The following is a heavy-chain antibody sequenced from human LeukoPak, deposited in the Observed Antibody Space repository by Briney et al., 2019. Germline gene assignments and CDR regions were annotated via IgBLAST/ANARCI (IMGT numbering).Heavy chain of an antibody. V-gene: IGHV3-30*18. D-gene: IGHD3-9*01. Sequence: GGSLRLSCVASGFTFSRNGMHWVRQAPGKGLEWVAVISYDGSNRYYVDSVKGRFTISRDNSKNTLYLQMNSLRGEDTAVYYCAKDRLMDPGTFTGYFDSWGQEILVAVSS. J-gene: IGHJ4*02. CDR3: AKDRLMDPGTFTGYFDS. CDR2: ISYDGSNR. CDR1: GFTFSRNG.